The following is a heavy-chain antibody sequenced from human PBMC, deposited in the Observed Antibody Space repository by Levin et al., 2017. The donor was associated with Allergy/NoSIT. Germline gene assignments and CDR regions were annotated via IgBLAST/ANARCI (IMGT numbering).Heavy chain of an antibody. J-gene: IGHJ4*02. D-gene: IGHD4-17*01. CDR1: GLNFSSYA. CDR3: ATTLDY. CDR2: IRGSGGTT. Sequence: PSQTLSLTCAASGLNFSSYAMSWVRQAPGKGLEWVSTIRGSGGTTDYADSVKGRFTISRDNSKNTLYLQMNSLRAEDTAVYYCATTLDYWGQGALVTVSS. V-gene: IGHV3-23*01.